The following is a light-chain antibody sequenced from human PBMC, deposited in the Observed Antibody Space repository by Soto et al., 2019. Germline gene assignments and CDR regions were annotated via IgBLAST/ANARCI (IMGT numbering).Light chain of an antibody. CDR1: QGISSY. J-gene: IGKJ3*01. CDR2: AAS. Sequence: IQLTQSPSSLSASVGDRVTITCRASQGISSYLAWYQQKPGKAPKLLIYAASTLQSGVPSRFSGSGSGTDFTLTISSLRPEDFATYYCQQLNSYPQVTFGPGTKVDIK. CDR3: QQLNSYPQVT. V-gene: IGKV1-9*01.